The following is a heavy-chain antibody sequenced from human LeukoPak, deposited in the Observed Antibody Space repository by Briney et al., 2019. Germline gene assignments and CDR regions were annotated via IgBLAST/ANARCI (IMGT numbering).Heavy chain of an antibody. D-gene: IGHD6-13*01. CDR1: GGSISSYY. CDR2: IYYSGST. V-gene: IGHV4-59*01. CDR3: AREAAAAAYDY. Sequence: SETLSLTCTVSGGSISSYYWSWIRQPPGKGLEWIGYIYYSGSTNYNPSLKSRVTISVDTSKNQFSLKLSSVTAADTAVYYCAREAAAAAYDYWGQGTLVTVSS. J-gene: IGHJ4*02.